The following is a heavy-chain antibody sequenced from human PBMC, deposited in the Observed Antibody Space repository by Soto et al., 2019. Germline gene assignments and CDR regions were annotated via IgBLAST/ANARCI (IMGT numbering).Heavy chain of an antibody. CDR2: IRSKAYGGTT. CDR1: GFTFGDYA. D-gene: IGHD3-22*01. J-gene: IGHJ4*02. CDR3: TSTTYDSSGYYYY. V-gene: IGHV3-49*04. Sequence: GGSLRHSCTASGFTFGDYAMSWVRQAPGKGLEWVGFIRSKAYGGTTEYAASVKGRFTISRDDSKSIAYLQMNSLKTEDTAVYYCTSTTYDSSGYYYYWGQGTLVTVSS.